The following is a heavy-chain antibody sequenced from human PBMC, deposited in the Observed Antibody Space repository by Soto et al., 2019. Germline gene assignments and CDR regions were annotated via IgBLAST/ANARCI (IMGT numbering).Heavy chain of an antibody. CDR1: GGSISSYY. CDR2: IYYSGST. Sequence: PSETLSLTCTVSGGSISSYYWSWIRQPPGKGLEWIGYIYYSGSTNYNPSLKSRVTISVDTSKNQFSLKLSSVTAADTAVYYCARRYGRNFDYWGRGTLVTVSS. J-gene: IGHJ4*02. CDR3: ARRYGRNFDY. D-gene: IGHD1-20*01. V-gene: IGHV4-59*01.